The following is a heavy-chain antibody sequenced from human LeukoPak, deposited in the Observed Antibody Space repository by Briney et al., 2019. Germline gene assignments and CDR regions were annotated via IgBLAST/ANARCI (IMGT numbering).Heavy chain of an antibody. V-gene: IGHV4-61*01. CDR1: GGSVSSGSYY. D-gene: IGHD4-17*01. Sequence: SETLSLTCTVSGGSVSSGSYYWSRIRQPPGKGLEWIGYLYYSGSTNYNPSLKSRVTISVDTSKNQFSLKLSSVTAADTAVYYCAREVTTVTYFDYWGQGTLVTVSS. CDR3: AREVTTVTYFDY. CDR2: LYYSGST. J-gene: IGHJ4*02.